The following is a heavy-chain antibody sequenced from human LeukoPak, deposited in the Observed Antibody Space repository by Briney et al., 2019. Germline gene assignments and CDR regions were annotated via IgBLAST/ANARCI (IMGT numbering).Heavy chain of an antibody. J-gene: IGHJ4*02. V-gene: IGHV3-23*01. CDR2: VRVNGRST. D-gene: IGHD3-3*01. Sequence: GRSLRLSCTASGFTFSTYDMSWVRQAPGKGLEWVSTVRVNGRSTYYADSVKGRFTISRDNSKNTLYLQMNSLRAEDTAVYYCAKDKSITIFGVAYYFDYWGQGTLVTVSS. CDR3: AKDKSITIFGVAYYFDY. CDR1: GFTFSTYD.